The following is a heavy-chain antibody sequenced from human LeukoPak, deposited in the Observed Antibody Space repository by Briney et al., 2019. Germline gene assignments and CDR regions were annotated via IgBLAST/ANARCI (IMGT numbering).Heavy chain of an antibody. CDR1: GFTVSSNY. D-gene: IGHD3-10*01. CDR3: ARAPYGNYYYYYMDV. V-gene: IGHV3-53*01. CDR2: IYSGGST. J-gene: IGHJ6*03. Sequence: GGSPRLSCAASGFTVSSNYMSWVRQAPGKGLEWVSIIYSGGSTYYADSVKGRFTISRDNSKNTLYFQMNSLRAEDTAVYYCARAPYGNYYYYYMDVWGKGTTVTVSS.